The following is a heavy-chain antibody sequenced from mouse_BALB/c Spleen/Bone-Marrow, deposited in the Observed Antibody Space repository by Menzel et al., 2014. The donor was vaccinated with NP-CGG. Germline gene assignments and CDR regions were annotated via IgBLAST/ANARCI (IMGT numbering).Heavy chain of an antibody. V-gene: IGHV2-6-7*01. D-gene: IGHD1-1*01. J-gene: IGHJ4*01. CDR3: ARHYGSNCYAMDY. Sequence: QVQLQQPGPGLVAPSQSLSITCTVSGFSLTGYGVNWVRQPPGKGLEWLGMIWGDGRTDYNSALKSRLSISKDNSKSQVFLKMNSLQTDDTARYYCARHYGSNCYAMDYWGQGTSVTVSS. CDR2: IWGDGRT. CDR1: GFSLTGYG.